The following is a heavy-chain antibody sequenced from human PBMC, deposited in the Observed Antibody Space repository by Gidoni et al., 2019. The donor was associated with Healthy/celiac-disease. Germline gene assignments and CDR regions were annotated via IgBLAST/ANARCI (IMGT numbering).Heavy chain of an antibody. CDR2: IYSSGST. Sequence: QVQLQASGPGLVKPSQTLSLTCPVSGGSISSGDYYWSWIRQPPGKGLEWIGYIYSSGSTYYNPSLKSRVTISVDTSKNQFSLKLSSVTAADTAVYYCARAVFGDYGDYWGQGTLVTVSS. CDR3: ARAVFGDYGDY. V-gene: IGHV4-30-4*01. D-gene: IGHD3-3*01. CDR1: GGSISSGDYY. J-gene: IGHJ4*02.